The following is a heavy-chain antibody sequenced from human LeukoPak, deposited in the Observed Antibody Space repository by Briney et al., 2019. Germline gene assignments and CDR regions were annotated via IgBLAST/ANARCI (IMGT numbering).Heavy chain of an antibody. D-gene: IGHD1-26*01. V-gene: IGHV3-21*01. J-gene: IGHJ6*03. CDR3: ARDPYSGNYGDYYYYYMDV. CDR2: ITSSSYI. Sequence: GGSLRLSCAASGFTFSTYNMNWVRQAPGKGLEWVSSITSSSYIYYADSVKGRFTISRDNAKSSLYLQMNSLRDEDTAVYYCARDPYSGNYGDYYYYYMDVWGKGTTVTISS. CDR1: GFTFSTYN.